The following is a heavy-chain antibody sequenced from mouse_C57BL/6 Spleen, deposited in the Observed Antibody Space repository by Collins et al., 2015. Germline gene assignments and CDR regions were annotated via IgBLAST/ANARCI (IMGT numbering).Heavy chain of an antibody. V-gene: IGHV1-87*01. CDR1: GYTFTSYW. J-gene: IGHJ3*01. Sequence: QVQLQQSGAELARPGASVKLSCKASGYTFTSYWMQWVKQRPGQGLEWIGAIYPGDGDTRYTQRFKGKATLTADKSSSTAYMQLSSLASEDSAVYYCARGDLEAWFAYWGQGDSGHCLC. CDR3: ARGDLEAWFAY. CDR2: IYPGDGDT.